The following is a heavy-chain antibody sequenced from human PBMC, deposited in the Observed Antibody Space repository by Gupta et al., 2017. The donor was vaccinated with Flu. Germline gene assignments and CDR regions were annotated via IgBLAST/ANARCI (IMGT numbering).Heavy chain of an antibody. CDR3: AKDSVSIRSEHFDS. CDR2: SSGRGDRT. J-gene: IGHJ4*02. CDR1: GFTFRKYA. Sequence: EVQLSESGGGLVQPGGSLRLSCVVSGFTFRKYALSWVRQAPGGGLEWVSGSSGRGDRTYYTDSVGGRFTISRDDAKNTLDLDMKSLRAEDTAVFYCAKDSVSIRSEHFDSWGQGTLVAVSS. V-gene: IGHV3-23*01. D-gene: IGHD3-10*01.